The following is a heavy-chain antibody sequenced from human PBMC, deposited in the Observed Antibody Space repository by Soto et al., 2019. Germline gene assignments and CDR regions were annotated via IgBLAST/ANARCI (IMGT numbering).Heavy chain of an antibody. Sequence: QVQLVQSGAEVKKPGASVKVSCKASGYTLTSYYMHWVRQAPGQGLEWMGIINPGGGTTAYTQKFQGRVTMTRDTSTSTVYMELSSLISEDTAVYYCARDIYGSGSYPLGYWGQGTLVSVSS. V-gene: IGHV1-46*01. CDR3: ARDIYGSGSYPLGY. CDR2: INPGGGTT. J-gene: IGHJ4*02. CDR1: GYTLTSYY. D-gene: IGHD3-10*01.